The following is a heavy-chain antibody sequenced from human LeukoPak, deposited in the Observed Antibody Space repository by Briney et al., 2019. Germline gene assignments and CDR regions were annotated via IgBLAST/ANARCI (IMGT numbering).Heavy chain of an antibody. V-gene: IGHV1-18*01. CDR2: ISAYNGNT. CDR3: AREIRLRYFDWLLSPLVGAFDI. J-gene: IGHJ3*02. D-gene: IGHD3-9*01. CDR1: GYTFTSYG. Sequence: ASVKVSCKASGYTFTSYGISWVRQAPGQGLEWMGWISAYNGNTNYAQKLQGRVTMTTDTPTSTAYMELRSLRSDDTAVYYCAREIRLRYFDWLLSPLVGAFDIWGQGTIVTVSS.